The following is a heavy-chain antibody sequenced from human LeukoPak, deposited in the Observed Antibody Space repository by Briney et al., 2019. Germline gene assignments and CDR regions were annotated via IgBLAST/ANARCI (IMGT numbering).Heavy chain of an antibody. J-gene: IGHJ4*02. D-gene: IGHD3-10*01. CDR3: ATEGKMVRGVYTDY. CDR2: MNPNSGNT. V-gene: IGHV1-8*01. Sequence: ASVKVSCKASGYTFTSYDINWVRQATGQGLEWMGWMNPNSGNTGYAQKFQGRVTMTADTSTDTAYMELSSLRSEDAAVYYCATEGKMVRGVYTDYWGQGTLVTVSS. CDR1: GYTFTSYD.